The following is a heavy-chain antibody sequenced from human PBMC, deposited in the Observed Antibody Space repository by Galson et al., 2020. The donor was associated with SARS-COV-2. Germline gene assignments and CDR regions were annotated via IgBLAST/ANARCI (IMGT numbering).Heavy chain of an antibody. CDR1: GFTFSSYS. CDR2: ISSSSSYI. CDR3: ARDRDFWSGYYHNYYYYYGMDV. V-gene: IGHV3-21*01. D-gene: IGHD3-3*01. Sequence: KIGESLKISCAASGFTFSSYSMNWVRQAPGKGLEWVSSISSSSSYIYYADSVKGRFTISRDNAKNSLYLQMNSLRAEDTAVYYCARDRDFWSGYYHNYYYYYGMDVWGQGTTVTVSS. J-gene: IGHJ6*02.